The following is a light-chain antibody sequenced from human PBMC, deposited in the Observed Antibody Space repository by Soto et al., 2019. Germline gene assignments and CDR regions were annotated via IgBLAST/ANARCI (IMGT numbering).Light chain of an antibody. CDR3: QQYDNSPLT. Sequence: EIVLTQSPGTLSLSPGDRATLPCRASQSVSSSYLAWYQQKPGQATRLLIYGASNRATGIPDRFSGSGSGTDFTLTISRLEPEDFAVYYCQQYDNSPLTFGGGTKVDIK. CDR2: GAS. J-gene: IGKJ4*01. V-gene: IGKV3-20*01. CDR1: QSVSSSY.